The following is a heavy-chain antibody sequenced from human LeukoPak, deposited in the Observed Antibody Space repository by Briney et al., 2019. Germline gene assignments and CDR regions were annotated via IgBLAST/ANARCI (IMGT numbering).Heavy chain of an antibody. J-gene: IGHJ4*02. CDR2: ISYDGSNK. D-gene: IGHD2-15*01. Sequence: GRSLRLSCAASGFTFTGYAMYWVRQAPGEGLEWVAVISYDGSNKYYADSVKGRFTVSRDNSKNTLYLQMNSLRAEDTAVYYCARDLGEVAYCSGGTCPFDYWGQGTLVTVSS. CDR1: GFTFTGYA. CDR3: ARDLGEVAYCSGGTCPFDY. V-gene: IGHV3-30-3*01.